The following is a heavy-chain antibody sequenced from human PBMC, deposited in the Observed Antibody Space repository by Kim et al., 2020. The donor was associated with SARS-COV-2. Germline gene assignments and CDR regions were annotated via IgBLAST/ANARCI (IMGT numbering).Heavy chain of an antibody. J-gene: IGHJ6*02. D-gene: IGHD5-18*01. CDR2: IYYSGST. CDR1: GGSISSSSYY. CDR3: ARRLDTAMVYYYYYYGMDV. Sequence: SETLSLTCTVSGGSISSSSYYWGWIRQPPGKGLEWIGSIYYSGSTYYNPSLKSRVTISVDTSKNQFSLKLSSVTAADTAVYYCARRLDTAMVYYYYYYGMDVWGQGTTVTVSS. V-gene: IGHV4-39*01.